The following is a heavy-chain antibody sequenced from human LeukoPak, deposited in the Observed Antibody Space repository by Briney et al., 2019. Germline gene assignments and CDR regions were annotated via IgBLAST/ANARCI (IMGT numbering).Heavy chain of an antibody. V-gene: IGHV3-21*01. CDR3: ARGWPYFDY. J-gene: IGHJ4*02. CDR2: ISSSSSYI. Sequence: NTGGSLRLSCAASGFTFSSYSMNWVRQAPGKGLEWVSSISSSSSYIHYADSVKGRFTISRDNAKNSLYLQMNSLRAEDTAVYYCARGWPYFDYWGQGTLVTVSS. CDR1: GFTFSSYS.